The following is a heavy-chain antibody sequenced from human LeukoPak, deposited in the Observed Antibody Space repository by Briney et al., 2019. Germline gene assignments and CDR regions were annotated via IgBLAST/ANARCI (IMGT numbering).Heavy chain of an antibody. V-gene: IGHV3-49*04. CDR1: XXTFXXXX. Sequence: RLSCXASXXTFXXXXXXWVXXXXGXXXXWVXXXRSKTYGGTTEYAASVKGRFTISRDDSKSIAYLQMNSLKTEDTAVYYCTRGWFGXXPADHXGXGT. D-gene: IGHD3-10*01. CDR2: XRSKTYGGTT. CDR3: TRGWFGXXPADH. J-gene: IGHJ4*02.